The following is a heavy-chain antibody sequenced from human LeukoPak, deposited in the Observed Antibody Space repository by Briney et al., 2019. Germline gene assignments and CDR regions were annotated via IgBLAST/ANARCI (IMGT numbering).Heavy chain of an antibody. CDR2: ISAYNGNT. CDR1: GYTFTSYG. J-gene: IGHJ4*02. Sequence: ASVKVSCKPSGYTFTSYGISWVRQAPGQGLEWMGWISAYNGNTNYAQKLQGRVTMTTDTSTSTAYMELRSLRSDDTAVYYCARDWGVNYDFWSGYYPTAFDYWGQGTLVTVSS. V-gene: IGHV1-18*01. CDR3: ARDWGVNYDFWSGYYPTAFDY. D-gene: IGHD3-3*01.